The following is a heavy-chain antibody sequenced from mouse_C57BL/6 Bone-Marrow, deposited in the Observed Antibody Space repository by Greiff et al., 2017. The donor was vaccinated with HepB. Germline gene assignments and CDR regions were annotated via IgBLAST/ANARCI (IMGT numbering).Heavy chain of an antibody. Sequence: QVQLKQSGAELVRPGTSVKMSCKASGYTFTNYWIGWAKQRPGHGLEWIGDIYPGGGYTNYNEKFKGKATLTADKSSSTAYMQFSSLTSEDSAIYYCARIYYDYDEGAFDYWGQGTTLTVSS. CDR2: IYPGGGYT. D-gene: IGHD2-4*01. CDR3: ARIYYDYDEGAFDY. V-gene: IGHV1-63*01. J-gene: IGHJ2*01. CDR1: GYTFTNYW.